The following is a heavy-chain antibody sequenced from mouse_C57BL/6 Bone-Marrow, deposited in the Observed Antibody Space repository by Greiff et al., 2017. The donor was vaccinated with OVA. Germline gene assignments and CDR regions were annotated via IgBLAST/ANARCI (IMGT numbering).Heavy chain of an antibody. J-gene: IGHJ3*01. V-gene: IGHV14-1*01. CDR3: TTGRLRPWFAY. Sequence: VQLQQSGAELVRPGASVKLSCTASGFNIKDYYMHWVKQRPEQGLEWIGRIDPEDGDTAYAPKFQGKATMTADTSSNTAYLQLSSLTSEDTAVYYCTTGRLRPWFAYWGQGTLVTVSA. CDR2: IDPEDGDT. D-gene: IGHD2-4*01. CDR1: GFNIKDYY.